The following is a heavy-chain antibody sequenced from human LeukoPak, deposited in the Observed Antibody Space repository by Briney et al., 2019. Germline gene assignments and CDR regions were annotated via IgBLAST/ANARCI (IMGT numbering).Heavy chain of an antibody. Sequence: GGSLRLSCAASGFTFSSYGMHWVRQAPGKGLEWVVVISYDGSNKYYADSVKGRFTISRDNSKNTLYLQMNSLRAEDTAVYYCAKEADSSGWYNYDYWGQGTLVTVSS. D-gene: IGHD6-19*01. J-gene: IGHJ4*02. CDR3: AKEADSSGWYNYDY. V-gene: IGHV3-30*18. CDR2: ISYDGSNK. CDR1: GFTFSSYG.